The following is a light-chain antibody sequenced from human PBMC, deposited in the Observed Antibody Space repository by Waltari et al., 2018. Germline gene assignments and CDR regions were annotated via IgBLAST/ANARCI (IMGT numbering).Light chain of an antibody. J-gene: IGKJ4*01. CDR3: QQYNGWPLT. V-gene: IGKV3-15*01. Sequence: EIVVTQSPGTLSVSPRETATVSCRASQSVGTNLAWYQQRPGQAPRLLIHSTSTRATGIPARFSGSGSGTEFTLTISSLQSEDFALYYCQQYNGWPLTFGGGTKVEI. CDR1: QSVGTN. CDR2: STS.